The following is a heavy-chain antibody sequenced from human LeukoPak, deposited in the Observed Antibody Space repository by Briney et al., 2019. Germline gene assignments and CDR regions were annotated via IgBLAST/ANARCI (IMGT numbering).Heavy chain of an antibody. CDR3: ARHHKVSSRWIVYSFDY. V-gene: IGHV4-34*01. Sequence: PSETLSLTCAVYGGSFSGYYWSWIRQPPGKGPEWIGSIYYSGSTCYNPSLKSRVTISVDTSKNQFSLKLSSVTAADTAVYYCARHHKVSSRWIVYSFDYWGEGTLVTVSS. CDR1: GGSFSGYY. CDR2: IYYSGST. J-gene: IGHJ4*02. D-gene: IGHD6-13*01.